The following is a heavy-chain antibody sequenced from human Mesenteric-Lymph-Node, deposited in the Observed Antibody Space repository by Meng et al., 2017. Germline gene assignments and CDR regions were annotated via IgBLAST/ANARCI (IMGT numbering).Heavy chain of an antibody. CDR1: GFTFSSYG. D-gene: IGHD3-10*01. V-gene: IGHV3-23*04. CDR3: AAGADPDY. CDR2: ISGSGGSP. J-gene: IGHJ4*02. Sequence: VLPVESWGGVVPPGRPLRRSCAASGFTFSSYGMHWVRQAPGKGLEWVSSISGSGGSPNYGNSVKGRFTISRDNSKNTLYLQMNSLTAEDTAVYYCAAGADPDYWGQGALVTVSS.